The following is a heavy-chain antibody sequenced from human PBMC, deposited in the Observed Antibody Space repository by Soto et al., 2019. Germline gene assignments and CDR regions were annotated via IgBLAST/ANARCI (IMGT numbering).Heavy chain of an antibody. J-gene: IGHJ6*02. CDR2: IYYTGGT. Sequence: QVQLQESGPGLVEASQTLSLTCTVSGATISSGGFYWSWIRQRPGKGLEWIGHIYYTGGTYYNPSLHSRVTISVDMSRNQFSLKLRSVTAADTAKYFCARDDSFYGEPGYGMNVWGQGTTVTVSS. D-gene: IGHD4-17*01. CDR3: ARDDSFYGEPGYGMNV. V-gene: IGHV4-31*03. CDR1: GATISSGGFY.